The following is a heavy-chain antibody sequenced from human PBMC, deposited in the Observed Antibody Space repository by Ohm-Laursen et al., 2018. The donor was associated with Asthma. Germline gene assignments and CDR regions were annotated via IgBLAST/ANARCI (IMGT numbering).Heavy chain of an antibody. Sequence: GTLSLTCAVYGGSVNNYYWSWIRQPPGKGLEWIGEINHSGNTNYNPSLKSRVTISVDTSKNQLSLKLTSVTAADTAVYYCARNNWFDPWGQGILVTVSS. CDR1: GGSVNNYY. V-gene: IGHV4-34*01. J-gene: IGHJ5*02. CDR2: INHSGNT. CDR3: ARNNWFDP.